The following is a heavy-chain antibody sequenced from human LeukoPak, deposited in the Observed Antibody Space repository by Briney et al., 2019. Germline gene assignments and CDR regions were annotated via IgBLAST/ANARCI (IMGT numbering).Heavy chain of an antibody. Sequence: GGSLRLSCVASGFSFSSYSMSWVRQAAGKWLGWVSYIDTSSSTIYYADCVKGRFTVYRDNAKNSLYLQMKSLSTEDTTVYYCAREGYDYVWQTTEQDGMDVWGQGTTVTVSS. CDR1: GFSFSSYS. CDR2: IDTSSSTI. CDR3: AREGYDYVWQTTEQDGMDV. V-gene: IGHV3-48*04. D-gene: IGHD3-16*01. J-gene: IGHJ6*02.